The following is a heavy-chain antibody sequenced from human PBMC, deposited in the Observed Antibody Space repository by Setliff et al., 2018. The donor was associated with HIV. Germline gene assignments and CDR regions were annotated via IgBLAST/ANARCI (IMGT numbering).Heavy chain of an antibody. CDR3: ARGVVDYDFWSGSGDYYYMDV. D-gene: IGHD3-3*01. CDR1: GGSMNSHY. J-gene: IGHJ6*03. CDR2: IYYSVST. V-gene: IGHV4-59*11. Sequence: PSETLSLTCTVSGGSMNSHYWSWIRQSPGRGLEWIGYIYYSVSTKYNPSLKSRVSMSIDTSQNQFSLKMSSVTAADTAVYYCARGVVDYDFWSGSGDYYYMDVWGKGTTVTVSS.